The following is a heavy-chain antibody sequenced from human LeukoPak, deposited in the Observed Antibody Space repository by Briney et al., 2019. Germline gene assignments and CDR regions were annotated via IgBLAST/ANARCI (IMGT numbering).Heavy chain of an antibody. CDR1: GFTFSSYS. CDR2: ISSSSSYI. Sequence: GGSLRLSCAASGFTFSSYSMNWARQAPGKGLEWVSSISSSSSYIYYADSVKGRFTISRDNAKNSLYLQMNSLRAEDTAVYYCARDPLYDYGDYGYWGQGTLVTVSS. D-gene: IGHD4-17*01. J-gene: IGHJ4*02. V-gene: IGHV3-21*01. CDR3: ARDPLYDYGDYGY.